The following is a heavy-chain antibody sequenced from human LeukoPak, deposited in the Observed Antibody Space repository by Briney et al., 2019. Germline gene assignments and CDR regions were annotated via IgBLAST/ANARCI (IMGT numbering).Heavy chain of an antibody. CDR1: GFTFSSYA. V-gene: IGHV3-30*02. D-gene: IGHD6-13*01. CDR2: IRYDGSYK. J-gene: IGHJ4*02. Sequence: GGSLRLSCAASGFTFSSYAMYWVRQTPGKGLEWVAFIRYDGSYKYYADSVKGRFTISRDNSKNTLYLQMNSLRAEDTAVYYCAKDIAGTIIIDYWGQGTLVTVSS. CDR3: AKDIAGTIIIDY.